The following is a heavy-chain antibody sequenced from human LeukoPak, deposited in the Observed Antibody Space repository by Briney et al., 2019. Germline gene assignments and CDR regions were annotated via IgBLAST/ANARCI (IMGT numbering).Heavy chain of an antibody. V-gene: IGHV4-59*01. CDR2: VYYSGST. J-gene: IGHJ4*02. D-gene: IGHD1-26*01. CDR3: ARGDSGSFSQFDC. CDR1: GGSISSYY. Sequence: SETLSLTCTVSGGSISSYYWSWIRQPPGKGLEWIGYVYYSGSTNYNPSLKSRVTISVDTSKNQFSLKLTSVTAADTAVYYCARGDSGSFSQFDCWGQGTMVTVSS.